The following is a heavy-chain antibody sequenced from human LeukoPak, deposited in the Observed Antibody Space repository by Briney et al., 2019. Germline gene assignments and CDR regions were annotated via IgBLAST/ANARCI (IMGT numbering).Heavy chain of an antibody. Sequence: SQTLSLTCTVSGGSISSGGYYWSWLRQHPGKGLEWIGYIYYSGSTYYNPSLKSRVTISVDTSKNQFSLKLSSVTAADTAVYYCARDRGIAAAGTFDYWGQGTLVTVSS. CDR3: ARDRGIAAAGTFDY. D-gene: IGHD6-13*01. J-gene: IGHJ4*02. CDR2: IYYSGST. CDR1: GGSISSGGYY. V-gene: IGHV4-31*03.